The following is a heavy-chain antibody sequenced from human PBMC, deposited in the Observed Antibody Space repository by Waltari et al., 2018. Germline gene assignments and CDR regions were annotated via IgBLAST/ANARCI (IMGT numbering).Heavy chain of an antibody. CDR1: GFTYSKSW. D-gene: IGHD4-17*01. J-gene: IGHJ2*01. Sequence: EVQLVQPGGGLVQPGGLLRLSCAASGFTYSKSWIPWVRQAPGKGLVWGSRCNSDGSSTSYADSVKGRFTISKDNAKNTVYLQMNSLRAEDTAIYYCARGARRTTVTTGWWYFDLWGRGTLVTVSS. CDR3: ARGARRTTVTTGWWYFDL. V-gene: IGHV3-74*01. CDR2: CNSDGSST.